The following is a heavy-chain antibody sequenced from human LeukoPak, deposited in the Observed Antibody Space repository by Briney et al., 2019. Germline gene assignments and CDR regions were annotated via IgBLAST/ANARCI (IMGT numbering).Heavy chain of an antibody. CDR2: ISGSGGST. CDR1: GFTFSSYA. V-gene: IGHV3-23*01. J-gene: IGHJ4*02. Sequence: SGGSLRLSCAASGFTFSSYAMSWVRQAPGKGLEWVSAISGSGGSTYYADSVKGRFTISRDNSKNTLYLQMNSLRAEDTAVYYCANVPSGLSTRIYCSSTSCYLDYWGQGTLVTVSS. CDR3: ANVPSGLSTRIYCSSTSCYLDY. D-gene: IGHD2-2*01.